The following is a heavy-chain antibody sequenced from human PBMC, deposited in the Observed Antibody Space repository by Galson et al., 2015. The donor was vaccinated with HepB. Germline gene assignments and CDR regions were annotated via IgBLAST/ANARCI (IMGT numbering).Heavy chain of an antibody. Sequence: GDSDTRYSPSFQGQVTISADKSISTAYLQWSSLKASDTAMYYCARPRIAARQDWYFDLWGRGTLVTVSS. J-gene: IGHJ2*01. CDR2: GDSDT. CDR3: ARPRIAARQDWYFDL. D-gene: IGHD6-6*01. V-gene: IGHV5-51*01.